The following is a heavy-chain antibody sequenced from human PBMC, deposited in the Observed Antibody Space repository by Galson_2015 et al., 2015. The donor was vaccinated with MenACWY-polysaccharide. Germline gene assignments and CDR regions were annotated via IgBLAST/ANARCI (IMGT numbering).Heavy chain of an antibody. J-gene: IGHJ4*02. CDR1: GFTFSSYG. CDR2: ISYDGSNK. V-gene: IGHV3-30*18. CDR3: AKDRLDIVVVSEFDY. D-gene: IGHD2-2*03. Sequence: SLRLSCAASGFTFSSYGMHWVRQAPGKGLEWVALISYDGSNKYYADSVKGRFTISRDNSKNTLYLQMNSLRAEDTAVYYCAKDRLDIVVVSEFDYWGQGTLVTVSS.